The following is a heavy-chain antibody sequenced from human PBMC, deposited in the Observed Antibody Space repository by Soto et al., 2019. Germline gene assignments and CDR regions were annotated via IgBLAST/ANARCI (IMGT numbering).Heavy chain of an antibody. V-gene: IGHV1-18*01. Sequence: QVQLVQSGAEVRKPGASVKVSCKASGYTFTTYGISWVRQAPGQGLEWMGWISGYNGHTKYAQKFQGRVTMTTDTSTSTVYMDLRSLGSDDTAVYYCAREGEMPYYYYGWDVWGQGTTVTVSS. CDR3: AREGEMPYYYYGWDV. D-gene: IGHD3-16*01. CDR1: GYTFTTYG. CDR2: ISGYNGHT. J-gene: IGHJ6*02.